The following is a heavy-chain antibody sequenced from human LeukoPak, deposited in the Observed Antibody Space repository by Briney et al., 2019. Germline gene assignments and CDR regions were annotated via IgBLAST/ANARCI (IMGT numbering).Heavy chain of an antibody. CDR1: GFTFSSYA. D-gene: IGHD1-26*01. V-gene: IGHV3-30-3*01. J-gene: IGHJ4*02. CDR3: ARVQWGLLYPDY. Sequence: PGRSLRLSCAASGFTFSSYAMHWVRQAPGKGLEWVALISYDESYRYYVDSVKGRFTISRDNSKNTLYLQMNSLRTDDTAVYYCARVQWGLLYPDYWGQGTLVTVSS. CDR2: ISYDESYR.